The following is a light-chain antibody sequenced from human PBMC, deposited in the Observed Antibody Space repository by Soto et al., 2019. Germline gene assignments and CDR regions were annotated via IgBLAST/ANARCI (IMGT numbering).Light chain of an antibody. V-gene: IGLV2-14*01. J-gene: IGLJ2*01. Sequence: QSALTQPASVSGSPGQSITISCTGTSSDVGGYNYVSWYQQHPGKAPKLMIYEVSNRPSEVSNRFSGSKSGNTDSLTISGLQAEDEGNYYCSSYTSGSTLVVFGGGTKLTVL. CDR3: SSYTSGSTLVV. CDR2: EVS. CDR1: SSDVGGYNY.